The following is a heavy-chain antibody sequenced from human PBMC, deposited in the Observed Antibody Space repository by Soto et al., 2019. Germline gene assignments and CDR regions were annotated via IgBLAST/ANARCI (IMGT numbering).Heavy chain of an antibody. CDR3: AREVVVVVPATTNYYFYAMDV. CDR1: GYTFTNYG. D-gene: IGHD2-15*01. Sequence: QVHLVQSGAEVKKPGASVKVSCKASGYTFTNYGISWVRQAPGQGLEWMGWISVYNGNTNYAQKLQGRVTMTTDTSATTAYMELRSLRSDDTAVYYCAREVVVVVPATTNYYFYAMDVWGQGTTVTVSS. CDR2: ISVYNGNT. V-gene: IGHV1-18*01. J-gene: IGHJ6*02.